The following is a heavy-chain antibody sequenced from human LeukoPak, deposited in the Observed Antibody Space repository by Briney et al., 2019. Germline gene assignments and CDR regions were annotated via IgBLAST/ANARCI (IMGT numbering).Heavy chain of an antibody. CDR2: IRYDGSNK. Sequence: GGSLRLSCAASGFTFSSYGMHWVRQAPGKGLEWVAFIRYDGSNKYYADSVKGRFTISRDNSKNTLYLQINSLRAEDTAVYYCAKMPDYAPDYWGQGTLVTVSS. D-gene: IGHD4-17*01. CDR1: GFTFSSYG. V-gene: IGHV3-30*02. J-gene: IGHJ4*02. CDR3: AKMPDYAPDY.